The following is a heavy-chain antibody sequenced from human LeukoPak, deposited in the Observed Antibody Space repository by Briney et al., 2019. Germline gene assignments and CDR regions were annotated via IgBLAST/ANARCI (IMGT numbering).Heavy chain of an antibody. CDR2: ISTYNGNT. J-gene: IGHJ4*02. V-gene: IGHV1-18*01. CDR1: GYTFSSYG. D-gene: IGHD3-22*01. CDR3: ARDPLHYYDSSGSGSFDY. Sequence: ASVKVSCKASGYTFSSYGISWVRQAPGQGLEWMGWISTYNGNTHYTQNLQGRFTMTTDTSTTTAYMELRSLRSDDTAVYFCARDPLHYYDSSGSGSFDYWGQGTLVTVSS.